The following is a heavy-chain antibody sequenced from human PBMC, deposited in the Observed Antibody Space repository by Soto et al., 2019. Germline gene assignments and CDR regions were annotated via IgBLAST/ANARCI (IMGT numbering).Heavy chain of an antibody. J-gene: IGHJ6*03. CDR3: ARAYYDILTGYYKHYYIDV. V-gene: IGHV3-66*01. CDR1: QFTVSSSY. D-gene: IGHD3-9*01. CDR2: IYSGDGT. Sequence: EVQLVESGGGLVQPGGSLRLSCAASQFTVSSSYMSWVRQAPGKGLEWVSVIYSGDGTYYADSVKGRFTISRDNSKNTLYLQMNSLRAEDTAVYYCARAYYDILTGYYKHYYIDVWGKGTTVTVSS.